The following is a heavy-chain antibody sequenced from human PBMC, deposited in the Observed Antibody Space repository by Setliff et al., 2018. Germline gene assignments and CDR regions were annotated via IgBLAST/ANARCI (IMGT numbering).Heavy chain of an antibody. D-gene: IGHD5-12*01. V-gene: IGHV1-69*05. Sequence: GASVKVSCKAPRGTFSSYGITWVRQAPGQGLEWMGGIIPIFGTTDYAQKFQGRVTITTDESTSTAYMEMSSLRSEDTAVYYCARERGDIVSTTSYYYYMDVWGKGTTVTVSS. J-gene: IGHJ6*03. CDR1: RGTFSSYG. CDR2: IIPIFGTT. CDR3: ARERGDIVSTTSYYYYMDV.